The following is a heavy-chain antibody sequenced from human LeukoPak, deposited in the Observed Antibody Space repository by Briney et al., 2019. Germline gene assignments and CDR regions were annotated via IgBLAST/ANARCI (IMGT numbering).Heavy chain of an antibody. CDR1: GFTFSSYA. J-gene: IGHJ4*02. CDR2: ISYDGSNK. Sequence: GGSLRLSCAASGFTFSSYAMSWVRQAPGKGLEWVAVISYDGSNKYYADSVKGRFTISRDNSKNTLYLQMNSLRAEDTAVYYCAKEKYSLDYWGQGTLVTVSS. V-gene: IGHV3-30*18. D-gene: IGHD5-18*01. CDR3: AKEKYSLDY.